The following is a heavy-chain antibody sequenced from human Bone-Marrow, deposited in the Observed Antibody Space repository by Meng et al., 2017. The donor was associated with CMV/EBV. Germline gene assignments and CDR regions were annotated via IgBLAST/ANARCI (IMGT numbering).Heavy chain of an antibody. D-gene: IGHD4-11*01. J-gene: IGHJ6*02. V-gene: IGHV3-15*07. CDR2: IRSETDGGIA. CDR3: TMDLTTVTPSHYYYGMDV. Sequence: GESLKISCAASGFTFSSYAMHWVRQAPGKGLEWVGRIRSETDGGIAEYAASVEGRFTISRDDSRKTLSLQMTSLKIDDAGVYYCTMDLTTVTPSHYYYGMDVWGQGTTVTVSS. CDR1: GFTFSSYA.